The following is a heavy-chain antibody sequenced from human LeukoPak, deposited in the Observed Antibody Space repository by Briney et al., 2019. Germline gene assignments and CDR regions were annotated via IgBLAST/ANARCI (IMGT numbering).Heavy chain of an antibody. CDR2: IYTSGST. V-gene: IGHV4-4*07. CDR3: ARDSIMVRGADWFDP. CDR1: GGSISSYY. Sequence: ETLSLTCTVSGGSISSYYWSWIRQPAGKGLEWIGRIYTSGSTNYNPSLKSRVTMSVDTSKNQFSLKLSSVTAADTAVYYCARDSIMVRGADWFDPWGQGTLVTVSS. J-gene: IGHJ5*02. D-gene: IGHD3-10*01.